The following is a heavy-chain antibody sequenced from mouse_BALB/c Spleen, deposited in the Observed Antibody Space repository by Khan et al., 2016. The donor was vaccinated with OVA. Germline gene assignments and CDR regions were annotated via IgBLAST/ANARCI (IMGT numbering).Heavy chain of an antibody. CDR3: AREASSWDFSFPY. Sequence: VQLQQSGPELVEPGASVKMSCKASGYTFTNYVMHWVKQKPGQGLEWIGYINPYNAGTRYNEKFKGKATLPSDISSTTAYMELSSLPSEDSAVYDGAREASSWDFSFPYWGQGTLVTVAA. J-gene: IGHJ3*01. D-gene: IGHD4-1*01. CDR1: GYTFTNYV. CDR2: INPYNAGT. V-gene: IGHV1S136*01.